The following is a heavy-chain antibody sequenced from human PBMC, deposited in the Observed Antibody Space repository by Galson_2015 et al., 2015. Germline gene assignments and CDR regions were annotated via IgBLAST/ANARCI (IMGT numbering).Heavy chain of an antibody. D-gene: IGHD2-2*01. Sequence: SLRLSCAASGFTFSSYAMSWVRQAPGKGLEWVSSISGSGGSTYHADSVKGWFTISRDNAQNTLYMQMNSLRAEDTAVYYCAKGGVVANGASSYYMDVWGKGTTVTVSS. CDR2: ISGSGGST. V-gene: IGHV3-23*01. CDR3: AKGGVVANGASSYYMDV. CDR1: GFTFSSYA. J-gene: IGHJ6*03.